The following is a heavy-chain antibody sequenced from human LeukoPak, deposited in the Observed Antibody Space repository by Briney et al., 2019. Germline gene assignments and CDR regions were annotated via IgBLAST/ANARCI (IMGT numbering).Heavy chain of an antibody. CDR2: INHSGST. D-gene: IGHD3-16*02. Sequence: SETLSLTCAVYGGCFSGYYWSWVRHPPGEGREWSGEINHSGSTNYNPSPKSPVTISVDTSKNQFSLKLSSVTAADTAVYYCARMPYVWGSYRPRNAFDICGQREMVTAS. V-gene: IGHV4-34*01. CDR1: GGCFSGYY. CDR3: ARMPYVWGSYRPRNAFDI. J-gene: IGHJ3*02.